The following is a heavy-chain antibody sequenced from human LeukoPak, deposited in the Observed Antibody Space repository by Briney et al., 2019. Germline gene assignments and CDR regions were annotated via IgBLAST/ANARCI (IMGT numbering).Heavy chain of an antibody. CDR1: GYSFTSYW. D-gene: IGHD3-9*01. Sequence: RGESLKISCKGSGYSFTSYWIAWVRQMPGKGLEWMGIIYPGDSDTRYSPSFQGQVTISADKSISTAYLQWSSLKASDNAIYYCARHGRHYDILTGYREVWFDPWGQGTLVTISS. CDR2: IYPGDSDT. V-gene: IGHV5-51*01. CDR3: ARHGRHYDILTGYREVWFDP. J-gene: IGHJ5*02.